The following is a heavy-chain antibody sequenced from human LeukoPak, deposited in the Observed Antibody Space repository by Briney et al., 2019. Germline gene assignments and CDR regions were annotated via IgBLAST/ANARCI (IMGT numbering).Heavy chain of an antibody. Sequence: GGSLRLSCAASGFTFSSYSMNWVRQAPGKGLEWVSGISWNRGSVGYADSVKGRFTISRDNAKNSLYLQMNSLRAEDMALYYCAKGTTSPTGYYYMDVWGKGTTVTVSS. J-gene: IGHJ6*03. CDR1: GFTFSSYS. CDR2: ISWNRGSV. V-gene: IGHV3-9*03. D-gene: IGHD2-8*02. CDR3: AKGTTSPTGYYYMDV.